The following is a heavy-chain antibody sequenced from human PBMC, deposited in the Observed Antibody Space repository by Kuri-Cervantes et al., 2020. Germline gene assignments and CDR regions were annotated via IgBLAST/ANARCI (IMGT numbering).Heavy chain of an antibody. D-gene: IGHD2-15*01. CDR2: IIPIFGTA. Sequence: SVKVSCKASGGTFSSYATSWVRQAPGQGLEWMGGIIPIFGTANYAQKFQGRVTITADESTSTVYMELSSLRSEDTAVYYCARGAAPEYFQHWGQGTLVTVSS. CDR3: ARGAAPEYFQH. CDR1: GGTFSSYA. J-gene: IGHJ1*01. V-gene: IGHV1-69*13.